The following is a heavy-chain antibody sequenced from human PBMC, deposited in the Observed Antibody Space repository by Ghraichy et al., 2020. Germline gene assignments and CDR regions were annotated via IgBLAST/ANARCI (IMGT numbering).Heavy chain of an antibody. J-gene: IGHJ4*02. CDR2: ISSNGRYT. CDR1: GFIFSDYY. D-gene: IGHD2-21*02. V-gene: IGHV3-11*03. CDR3: AKYEGVVTTSSFDY. Sequence: GGSLRLSCAASGFIFSDYYMGWVRHIPGKGLEWVSYISSNGRYTDYAGSVKGRFTISRDNAKNSLDLQMNSLRAEDTALYYCAKYEGVVTTSSFDYLGQGAPVTVSS.